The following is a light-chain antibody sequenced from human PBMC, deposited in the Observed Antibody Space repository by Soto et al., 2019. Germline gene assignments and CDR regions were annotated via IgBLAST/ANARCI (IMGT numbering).Light chain of an antibody. J-gene: IGKJ1*01. CDR1: QSIRSS. CDR3: QQFNTSPWT. CDR2: AAS. Sequence: DIQMTQSPSTLSASALDIVTITFLASQSIRSSLAWYQQKPGKAPNLLIFAASSLESGVPSRFSGSGSGTEFTLTISSLQPDDFATYYCQQFNTSPWTFGQGTKVDIK. V-gene: IGKV1-5*01.